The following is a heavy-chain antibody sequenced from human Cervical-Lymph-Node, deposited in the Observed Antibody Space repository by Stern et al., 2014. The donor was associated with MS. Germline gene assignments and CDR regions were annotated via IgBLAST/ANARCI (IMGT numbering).Heavy chain of an antibody. D-gene: IGHD1-7*01. CDR1: GFTFDDYA. Sequence: EVHLVESGGDLVQPGRSLRLSCAASGFTFDDYAMHWVRQAPGKGLEWVSVITWNSANRVYTDSVKGRFTISRDNAKNSLYLQMNSLRAEDTALYYCARETGTALDYWGQGTLVTVSS. CDR3: ARETGTALDY. J-gene: IGHJ4*02. CDR2: ITWNSANR. V-gene: IGHV3-9*01.